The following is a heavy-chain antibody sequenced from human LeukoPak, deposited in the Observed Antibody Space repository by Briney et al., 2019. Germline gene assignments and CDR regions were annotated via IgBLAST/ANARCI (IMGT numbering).Heavy chain of an antibody. CDR1: GFRFRSYW. V-gene: IGHV3-74*01. CDR2: IQYDGRTK. D-gene: IGHD2-15*01. Sequence: PGGSLRPSCAAAGFRFRSYWMDGGRQAPGKGLVWGASIQYDGRTKNYADSVKGRFAISRDNAKKTLYVQMNSLRAEDTAVYYCARALVAGVTLNALDIWGQGTMATVSS. J-gene: IGHJ3*02. CDR3: ARALVAGVTLNALDI.